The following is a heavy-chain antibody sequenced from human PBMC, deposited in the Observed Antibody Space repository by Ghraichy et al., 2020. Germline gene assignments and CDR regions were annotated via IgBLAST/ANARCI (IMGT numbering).Heavy chain of an antibody. CDR2: ISSNGGST. D-gene: IGHD3-22*01. CDR1: GFTFSRYA. J-gene: IGHJ4*02. V-gene: IGHV3-64D*06. Sequence: GGSLRLSCSASGFTFSRYAIHWVRQAPGKGLEYVSAISSNGGSTYHADSVKGRFTISRDNSKNTVYLQMSSLRADDTAVYYCVRKDDGGYIDFWGQGTLVTVSS. CDR3: VRKDDGGYIDF.